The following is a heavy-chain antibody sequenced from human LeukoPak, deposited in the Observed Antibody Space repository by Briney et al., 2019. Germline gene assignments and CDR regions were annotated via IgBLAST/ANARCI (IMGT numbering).Heavy chain of an antibody. CDR1: GGSISSGGYS. V-gene: IGHV4-30-2*01. CDR2: IYHSGST. J-gene: IGHJ5*02. CDR3: ARSNQGPPNWFDP. Sequence: SQTLSLTCAVSGGSISSGGYSWSWIRQPPGKGLEWIGYIYHSGSTYYNPSLKSRVTISVDRSKNQFSLKLSSVTAADTAVYYCARSNQGPPNWFDPWGQGTLVTVSS.